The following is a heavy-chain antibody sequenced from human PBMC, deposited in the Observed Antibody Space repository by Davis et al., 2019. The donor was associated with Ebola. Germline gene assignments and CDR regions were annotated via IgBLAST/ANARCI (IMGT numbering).Heavy chain of an antibody. D-gene: IGHD3-22*01. Sequence: GGSLRLSCAASGFTFSDYYMSWIRQAPGKRLEWISYITIGGRASYYADSVKGRFTISRDNSKNTLYLQMNSLRPEDTAVYYCARGGDSSGYYWDAFDIWGQGTMVTVSS. CDR2: ITIGGRAS. CDR3: ARGGDSSGYYWDAFDI. J-gene: IGHJ3*02. CDR1: GFTFSDYY. V-gene: IGHV3-11*04.